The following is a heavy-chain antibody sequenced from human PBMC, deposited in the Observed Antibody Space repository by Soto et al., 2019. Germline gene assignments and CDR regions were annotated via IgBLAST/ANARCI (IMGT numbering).Heavy chain of an antibody. V-gene: IGHV4-59*08. CDR1: GGSISSYY. CDR3: AGRYGGALDF. Sequence: QVQLQESGPGLVKPSETLSLTCTVSGGSISSYYWSWIRQPPGKGLEWIGYIYYSRSTNYNPSLKMRDTISVDTSKNQVALKLSSVTAADTAVYYCAGRYGGALDFWGQGTLVTVSS. CDR2: IYYSRST. D-gene: IGHD4-17*01. J-gene: IGHJ4*02.